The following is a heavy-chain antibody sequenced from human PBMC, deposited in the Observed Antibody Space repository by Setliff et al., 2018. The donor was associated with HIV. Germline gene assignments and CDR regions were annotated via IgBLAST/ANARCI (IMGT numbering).Heavy chain of an antibody. V-gene: IGHV3-49*04. CDR2: IRTNARGGAT. CDR3: TRDHRFVDRYPDW. Sequence: GESLKISCAASGFTFGDYAMSWVRQAPGKGLEWVGFIRTNARGGATEYAASAKGRFTISRDDSKSIAYLQMSSLKIEDTAVYYCTRDHRFVDRYPDWWGQGTLVTVSS. D-gene: IGHD3-9*01. CDR1: GFTFGDYA. J-gene: IGHJ4*02.